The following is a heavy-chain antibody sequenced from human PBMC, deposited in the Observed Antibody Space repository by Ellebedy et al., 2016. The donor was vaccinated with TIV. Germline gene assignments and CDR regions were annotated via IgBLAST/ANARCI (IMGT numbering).Heavy chain of an antibody. CDR2: ISGSGGST. CDR3: AKGPLVWGSYRYAFDY. D-gene: IGHD3-16*02. J-gene: IGHJ4*02. CDR1: GFTFSSYA. Sequence: GGSLRLSXAASGFTFSSYAMSWVRQAPGKGLEWVSAISGSGGSTYYADSVKGRFTISRGNSKNTLYLQMNSLRAEDTAVYYCAKGPLVWGSYRYAFDYWGQGTLVTVSS. V-gene: IGHV3-23*01.